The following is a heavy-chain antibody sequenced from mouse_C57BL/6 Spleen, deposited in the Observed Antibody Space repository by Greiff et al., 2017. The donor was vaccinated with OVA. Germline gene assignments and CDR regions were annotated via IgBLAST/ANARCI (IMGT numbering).Heavy chain of an antibody. CDR3: ARHEDGGYDYDGGPWFAY. J-gene: IGHJ3*01. CDR2: FYPGSGSI. D-gene: IGHD2-4*01. CDR1: VYTFTEYT. V-gene: IGHV1-62-2*01. Sequence: VKLQESGAELVKPGASVKLSCKASVYTFTEYTIHWVKQRSGQGLEWIGWFYPGSGSIKYNEKFKDKATLTADKSSSTVYMELSRLTSEDSAVYFCARHEDGGYDYDGGPWFAYWGQGTLVTVSA.